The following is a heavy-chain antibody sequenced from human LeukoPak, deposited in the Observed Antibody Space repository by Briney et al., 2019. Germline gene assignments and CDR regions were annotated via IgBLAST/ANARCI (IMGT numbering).Heavy chain of an antibody. CDR2: ISGSGGST. CDR3: AKGYYDSSGYSKLLYYFDY. Sequence: GGSLRLSCAASGFTFSDYWIHWVRQAPGKGLEWVSAISGSGGSTYYADSVKGRFTISRDNSKNTLYLQMNSLRAEDTAVYYCAKGYYDSSGYSKLLYYFDYWGQGTLVTVSS. D-gene: IGHD3-22*01. CDR1: GFTFSDYW. V-gene: IGHV3-23*01. J-gene: IGHJ4*02.